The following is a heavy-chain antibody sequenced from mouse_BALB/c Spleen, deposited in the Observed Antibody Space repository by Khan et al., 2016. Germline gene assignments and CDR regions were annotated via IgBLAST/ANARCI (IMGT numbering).Heavy chain of an antibody. CDR3: AKNGGFDVYFGV. CDR2: VWSGGST. Sequence: QVQLKQSGPGLVQPSQSLSITCTVSGFSSTHYGVHWVRQSPGKGLEWLGVVWSGGSTDYNVAFISRQSISQDNSKSHVFFKLNSIQADYTAIYYCAKNGGFDVYFGVWGAGTTVTVSS. J-gene: IGHJ1*01. CDR1: GFSSTHYG. V-gene: IGHV2-4-1*01.